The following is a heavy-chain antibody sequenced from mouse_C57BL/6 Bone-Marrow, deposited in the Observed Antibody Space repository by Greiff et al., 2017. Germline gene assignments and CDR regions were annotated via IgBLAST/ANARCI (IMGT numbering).Heavy chain of an antibody. V-gene: IGHV1-58*01. CDR3: ARTRITTVVATGNFDV. CDR2: IYIGNGYT. J-gene: IGHJ1*03. CDR1: GYTFTSYG. Sequence: EVKLVESGAELVRPGSSVKMSCKTSGYTFTSYGINWVKQRPGQGLEWIGYIYIGNGYTEYNEKFKGKATLTSDTSSSTAYMQLSSLTSEDSAIYFCARTRITTVVATGNFDVWGTGTTVTVSS. D-gene: IGHD1-1*01.